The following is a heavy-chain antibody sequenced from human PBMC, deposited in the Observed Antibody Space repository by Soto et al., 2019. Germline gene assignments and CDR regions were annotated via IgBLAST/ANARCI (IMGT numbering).Heavy chain of an antibody. Sequence: GGSLRLSCAASGFTFSSYAMSWVRQAPGKGLEWVSAISGSGGSTYCADSVKGRFTISRDNSKNTLYLQMNSLRAEDTAVYYCAKDPSITIFGVVIIGDYMDVWGKGTTVTVSS. CDR2: ISGSGGST. CDR3: AKDPSITIFGVVIIGDYMDV. J-gene: IGHJ6*03. V-gene: IGHV3-23*01. CDR1: GFTFSSYA. D-gene: IGHD3-3*01.